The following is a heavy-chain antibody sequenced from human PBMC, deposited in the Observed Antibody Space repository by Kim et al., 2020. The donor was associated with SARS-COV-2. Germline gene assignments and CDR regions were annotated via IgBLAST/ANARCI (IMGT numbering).Heavy chain of an antibody. D-gene: IGHD2-8*02. J-gene: IGHJ5*01. CDR2: ISCDDGSK. CDR3: ARALLHCLLSSDVCVDS. V-gene: IGHV3-23*01. Sequence: GGSLRLSCAASGFTFSGFAMHWVRQAPGKGLEWLTTISCDDGSKYYADAVKGRFTISRDNSQNALYLQMNSLKSEDTAVYYCARALLHCLLSSDVCVDS. CDR1: GFTFSGFA.